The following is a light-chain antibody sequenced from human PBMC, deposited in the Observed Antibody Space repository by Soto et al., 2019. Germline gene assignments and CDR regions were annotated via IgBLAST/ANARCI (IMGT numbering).Light chain of an antibody. Sequence: DIQMTQSPSTLSASVGDRVTITCRASQSINYWLAWYQQKPGKAPKLLIYKASSLESGVPSRFSGSGSGTEFTLTISSLQPDDFATYYCQEYNSHFGGGTKVDIK. CDR1: QSINYW. CDR3: QEYNSH. V-gene: IGKV1-5*03. CDR2: KAS. J-gene: IGKJ4*01.